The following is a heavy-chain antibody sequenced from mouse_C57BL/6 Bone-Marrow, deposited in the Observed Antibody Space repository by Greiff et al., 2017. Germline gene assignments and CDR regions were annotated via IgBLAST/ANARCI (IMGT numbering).Heavy chain of an antibody. J-gene: IGHJ2*01. D-gene: IGHD1-1*01. CDR2: IDPETGGT. CDR1: GYTFTDYE. CDR3: TITRGILLRGVSY. Sequence: QVQLQQSGAELVRPGASVTLSCKASGYTFTDYEMHWVKQTPVHGLEWIGAIDPETGGTAYNQKFKGKAILTADKSSSTAYMELRSLTSEDSAVYYCTITRGILLRGVSYWGQGTTLTVSS. V-gene: IGHV1-15*01.